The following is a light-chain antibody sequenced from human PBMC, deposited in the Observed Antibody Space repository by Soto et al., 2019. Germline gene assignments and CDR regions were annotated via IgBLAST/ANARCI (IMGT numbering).Light chain of an antibody. CDR1: QSISNN. CDR2: HAS. Sequence: DIQMTQSPSTLSASVGDRVTITCRASQSISNNLAWYQQKPGKAPKLLIYHASSLESGVPSRFSGSGSGTEFTLTISSLQPDDFAPYYCQQYVLYWTFGQGNKVEIQ. CDR3: QQYVLYWT. V-gene: IGKV1-5*01. J-gene: IGKJ1*01.